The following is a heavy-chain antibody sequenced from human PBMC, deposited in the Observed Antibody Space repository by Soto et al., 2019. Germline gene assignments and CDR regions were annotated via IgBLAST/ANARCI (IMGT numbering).Heavy chain of an antibody. V-gene: IGHV3-30-3*01. D-gene: IGHD6-19*01. CDR1: GFTFSSYA. CDR2: ISYDGSNK. Sequence: QVQLVESGGGVVQPGRSLRLSCAASGFTFSSYAMHWVRQAPGKGLEWVAVISYDGSNKYYADSVKGRFTISRDNSKNTLYLQMNSLRAEDTAVYYCARGEYSSGWYSPFQHWGQGTLVTVSS. CDR3: ARGEYSSGWYSPFQH. J-gene: IGHJ1*01.